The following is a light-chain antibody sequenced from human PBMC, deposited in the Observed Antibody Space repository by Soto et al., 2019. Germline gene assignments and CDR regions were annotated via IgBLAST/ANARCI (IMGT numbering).Light chain of an antibody. CDR3: QSYDSSLSCRV. CDR2: GNT. V-gene: IGLV1-40*01. Sequence: QSVLTQPPSVSGAPGQRVTISCTGSSSNIGAGYDVHWYQQLPGTAPKLLIYGNTNRPSGVPDRFSASKSGTSASLAITGLQAEDVADYYCQSYDSSLSCRVFGGGTKLTVL. CDR1: SSNIGAGYD. J-gene: IGLJ3*02.